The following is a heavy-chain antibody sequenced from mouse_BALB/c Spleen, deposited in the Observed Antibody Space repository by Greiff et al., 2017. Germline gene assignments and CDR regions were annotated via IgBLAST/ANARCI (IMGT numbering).Heavy chain of an antibody. D-gene: IGHD4-1*01. CDR3: ARHRTGTSSFAY. J-gene: IGHJ3*01. V-gene: IGHV5-12-2*01. Sequence: EVKLVESGGGLVQPGGSLKLSCAASGFTFSSYTMSWVRQTPEKRLEWVAYISNGGGSTYYPDTVKGRFTISRDNAKNTLYLQMSSLKSEDTAMYYCARHRTGTSSFAYWGQGTLVTVSA. CDR2: ISNGGGST. CDR1: GFTFSSYT.